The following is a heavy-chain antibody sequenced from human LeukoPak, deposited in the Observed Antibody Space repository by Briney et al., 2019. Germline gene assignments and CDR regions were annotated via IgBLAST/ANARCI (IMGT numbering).Heavy chain of an antibody. CDR2: ISSSSSYI. CDR1: GFTFSSYS. V-gene: IGHV3-21*01. J-gene: IGHJ4*02. D-gene: IGHD6-13*01. CDR3: ARDQAAGSYFDY. Sequence: PGGSLRLSCAASGFTFSSYSMNWVRQAPGKGLEWVSSISSSSSYIYYADSVKGRFTISRDNAKNSLYLQMDSLRAEGTAVYYCARDQAAGSYFDYWGQGTLVTVSS.